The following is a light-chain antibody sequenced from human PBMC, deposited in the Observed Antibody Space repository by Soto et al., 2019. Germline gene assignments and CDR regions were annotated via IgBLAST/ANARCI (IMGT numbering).Light chain of an antibody. V-gene: IGKV4-1*01. Sequence: DIVMTQSPDSLAVSLGERATINCKSSQSVLFSPNNKNYLAWYQQKPGQPPKLLIYWASTRESGVPDRFSGSGSGTDFTLTISSLQADDVAFCYRQQYHSAPQTFGQGTKVEIK. J-gene: IGKJ1*01. CDR3: QQYHSAPQT. CDR1: QSVLFSPNNKNY. CDR2: WAS.